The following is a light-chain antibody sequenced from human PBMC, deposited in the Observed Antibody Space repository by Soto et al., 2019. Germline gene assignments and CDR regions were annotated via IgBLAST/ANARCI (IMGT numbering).Light chain of an antibody. CDR2: SNN. CDR1: SSNIGSNT. J-gene: IGLJ1*01. V-gene: IGLV1-44*01. Sequence: QSVLTQPPSASGTPGQRVTISCSGSSSNIGSNTVNCDQHLPRAAPKLLIQSNNQRPSGVPDRFSGSQSGTSASLARSGLQSEDESDYYCAVWDDSLHGYVFGTGTKLTVL. CDR3: AVWDDSLHGYV.